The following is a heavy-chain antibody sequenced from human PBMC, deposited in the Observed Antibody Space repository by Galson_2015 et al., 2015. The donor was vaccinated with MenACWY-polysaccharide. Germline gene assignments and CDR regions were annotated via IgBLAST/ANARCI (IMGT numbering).Heavy chain of an antibody. J-gene: IGHJ6*02. D-gene: IGHD3-16*02. CDR3: AGDRQPLRYGGLDV. CDR1: GFTFSSYW. Sequence: SLRLSCAASGFTFSSYWMSWVRQAPGKGLEWVANIKQDGGDKYYVDSVKGRFTISRDNTKNSLYLQVNGLRAEDTAVYYCAGDRQPLRYGGLDVWGQGTTVTVSS. CDR2: IKQDGGDK. V-gene: IGHV3-7*05.